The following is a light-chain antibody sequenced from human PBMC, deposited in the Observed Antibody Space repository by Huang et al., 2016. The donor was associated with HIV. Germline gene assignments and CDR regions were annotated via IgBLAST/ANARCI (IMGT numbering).Light chain of an antibody. CDR2: DAS. CDR1: QDIRSN. CDR3: QQSNTFPLT. Sequence: DIQMTQSPSSLSASAGDRVTITCRASQDIRSNLAWFQQTPGKAPKSLIYDASTLQSGVPSKFSGNGYGTDFTLTISSLQPEDIATYYCQQSNTFPLTFGGGTKVEI. J-gene: IGKJ4*01. V-gene: IGKV1-16*02.